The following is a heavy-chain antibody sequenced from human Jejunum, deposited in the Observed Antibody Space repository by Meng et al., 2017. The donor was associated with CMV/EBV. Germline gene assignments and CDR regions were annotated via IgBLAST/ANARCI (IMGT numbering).Heavy chain of an antibody. J-gene: IGHJ4*02. CDR2: LNPNSGDT. D-gene: IGHD5-12*01. CDR1: GYTSPGYY. V-gene: IGHV1-2*02. CDR3: ATSSSGFDFWTDN. Sequence: KHSGYTSPGYYMHLVRQAPGRGPEWMGWLNPNSGDTTYAQQFQGRVTMTRDTSISTAYMELSSLRSDDTAVYYCATSSSGFDFWTDNWGQGTLVTVSS.